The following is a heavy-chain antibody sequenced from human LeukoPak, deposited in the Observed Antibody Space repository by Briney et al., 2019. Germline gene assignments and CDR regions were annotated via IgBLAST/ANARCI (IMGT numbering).Heavy chain of an antibody. J-gene: IGHJ4*02. CDR2: IYYSGST. CDR1: GGSVRSGSYY. V-gene: IGHV4-61*01. CDR3: AKEIRGPRYYDSSGYPDY. Sequence: SETLSLTCTASGGSVRSGSYYWSWIRQPPGKGLEWIGYIYYSGSTNYNPSLKSRVTMSIDTSTNQFSPRLSSVTAADTAVYYCAKEIRGPRYYDSSGYPDYWGQGTLVTVSS. D-gene: IGHD3-22*01.